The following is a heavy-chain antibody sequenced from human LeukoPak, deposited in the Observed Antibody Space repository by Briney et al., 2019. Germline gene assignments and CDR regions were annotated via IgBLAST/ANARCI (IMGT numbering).Heavy chain of an antibody. D-gene: IGHD3-16*01. Sequence: NPGGSLGLSCAASGFTFSTYTMDWVRQAPGKGLEWVSSISSGSGYIYYADSVKGRFTVSRDNAKNSLYLQMNSLRAEDTAVYFCARYLGHAFDIWGQGTMVTVSS. CDR3: ARYLGHAFDI. V-gene: IGHV3-21*01. CDR1: GFTFSTYT. CDR2: ISSGSGYI. J-gene: IGHJ3*02.